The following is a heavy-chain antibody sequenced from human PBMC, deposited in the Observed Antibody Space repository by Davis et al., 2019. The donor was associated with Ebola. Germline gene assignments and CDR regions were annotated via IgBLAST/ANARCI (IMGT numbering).Heavy chain of an antibody. J-gene: IGHJ4*02. D-gene: IGHD6-25*01. Sequence: PSETLSLTCTVSGGSISSSSYFWGWVRQAPGKGLEWVSSISSSSSYINYADSVRGRFTISRDNAKTSLYLQMNSLRAEDTAVYYCARVFYRKAATIYYLDYWGQGTLVTVSS. V-gene: IGHV3-21*06. CDR3: ARVFYRKAATIYYLDY. CDR1: GGSISSSSYF. CDR2: ISSSSSYI.